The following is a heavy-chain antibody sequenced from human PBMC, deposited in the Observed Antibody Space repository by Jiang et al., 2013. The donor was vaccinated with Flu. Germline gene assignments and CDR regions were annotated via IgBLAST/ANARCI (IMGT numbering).Heavy chain of an antibody. J-gene: IGHJ5*02. V-gene: IGHV1-18*01. Sequence: AEVKKPGASVKVSCKASGYTFTSHGINWVRQAPGQGLEWMGWIDPKNGNTNSSQKLQGRVTMTRDTSTTTAYMELRSLRPDDTAVYYCARHKAPLSGSCGDDDCPTYAFDPWGQGTPGHRLL. CDR3: ARHKAPLSGSCGDDDCPTYAFDP. D-gene: IGHD2-21*01. CDR2: IDPKNGNT. CDR1: GYTFTSHG.